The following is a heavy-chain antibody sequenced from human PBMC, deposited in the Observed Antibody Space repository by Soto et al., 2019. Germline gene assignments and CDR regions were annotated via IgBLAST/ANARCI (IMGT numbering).Heavy chain of an antibody. CDR2: MNPNSGNT. V-gene: IGHV1-8*01. CDR3: ARETYDYIWGSYRLDWFDP. Sequence: ASVKVSCKASGYTFTSYDINWVRQATGQGLEWMGWMNPNSGNTGYAQKFQGRVTMTRNTSISTAYMELSSLRSEDTAVYYCARETYDYIWGSYRLDWFDPWGQGTRVTVSS. CDR1: GYTFTSYD. J-gene: IGHJ5*02. D-gene: IGHD3-16*02.